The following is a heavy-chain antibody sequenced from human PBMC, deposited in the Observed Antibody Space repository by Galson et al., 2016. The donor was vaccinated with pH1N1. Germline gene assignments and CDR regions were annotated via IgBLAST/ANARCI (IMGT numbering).Heavy chain of an antibody. D-gene: IGHD6-19*01. V-gene: IGHV1-46*04. CDR2: INPRDGGT. Sequence: SVKVSCKASAFTFTRYYIHWVRQAPGQGLRWMGIINPRDGGTIYEKNLEDRVIMTRDLSTNTVYMELSSLASEDTAMYYCAQYSSVSEDPAWGQGTLVTVSS. J-gene: IGHJ4*02. CDR3: AQYSSVSEDPA. CDR1: AFTFTRYY.